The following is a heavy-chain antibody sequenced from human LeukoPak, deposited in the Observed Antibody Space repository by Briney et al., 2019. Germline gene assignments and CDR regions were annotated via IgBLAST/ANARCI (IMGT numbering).Heavy chain of an antibody. D-gene: IGHD3-10*01. J-gene: IGHJ3*02. V-gene: IGHV4-34*01. CDR2: INHSGST. CDR1: GGSFSGYY. Sequence: PSETLSLTCAVYGGSFSGYYWSWIRQPPGKGLEWIGEINHSGSTNYNPSLKSRVTISVDTSKNQFSPKLSSVTAADTAVYYCARRRTYYYGSGSPRVGAFDIWGQGTMVTVSS. CDR3: ARRRTYYYGSGSPRVGAFDI.